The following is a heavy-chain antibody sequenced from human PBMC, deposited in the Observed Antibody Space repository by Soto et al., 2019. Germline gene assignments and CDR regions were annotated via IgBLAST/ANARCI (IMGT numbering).Heavy chain of an antibody. Sequence: SQTLSLTCAISGDSASSRTAAWNWTRQSPSRGLEWLGRTYYRSKWYNDYAVSVKSRITINPDTSRNQFYLQLNSVTPEDTAVYYCARDVPAVTKDDAFDFWGQGTMVTVSS. V-gene: IGHV6-1*01. J-gene: IGHJ3*01. CDR3: ARDVPAVTKDDAFDF. CDR1: GDSASSRTAA. D-gene: IGHD2-8*01. CDR2: TYYRSKWYN.